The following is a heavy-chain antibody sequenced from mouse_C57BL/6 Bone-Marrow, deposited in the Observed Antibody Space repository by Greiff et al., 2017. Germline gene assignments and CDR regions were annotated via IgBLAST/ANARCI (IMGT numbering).Heavy chain of an antibody. V-gene: IGHV5-6*02. CDR3: ARHRDYYGSSYDY. D-gene: IGHD1-1*01. CDR1: GFTFSSYG. J-gene: IGHJ2*01. Sequence: EVMLVESGGDLVKPGGSLKLSCAASGFTFSSYGMSWVRQTPDKRLEWVATISSGGSYTYYPDSVKGRFTISRDNAKNTLYLQMSSLKSEDTAMYYCARHRDYYGSSYDYWGQGTTLTVSS. CDR2: ISSGGSYT.